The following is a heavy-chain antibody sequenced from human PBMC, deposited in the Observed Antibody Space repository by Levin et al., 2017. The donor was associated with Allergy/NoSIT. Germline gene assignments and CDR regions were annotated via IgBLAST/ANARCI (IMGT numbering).Heavy chain of an antibody. CDR3: ARGHYSSGWYVALFDY. CDR1: GFSLTDYN. V-gene: IGHV3-48*01. D-gene: IGHD6-19*01. Sequence: HPGGSLRLSCAASGFSLTDYNMNWVRQTPGKGLEWIAFISGSATNIYYADSVKGRFTISRDSATNSLHLHMNSLRAEDTAVYYCARGHYSSGWYVALFDYWGQGTLVSVSS. J-gene: IGHJ4*02. CDR2: ISGSATNI.